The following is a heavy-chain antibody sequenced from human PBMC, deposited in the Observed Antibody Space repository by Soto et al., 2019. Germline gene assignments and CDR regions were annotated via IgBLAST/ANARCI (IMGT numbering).Heavy chain of an antibody. D-gene: IGHD2-15*01. CDR1: GYTFTSYG. CDR2: ISAYNGNT. CDR3: ARDYCSGGSCYLDSYFDY. Sequence: ASVKVFCKASGYTFTSYGISWVRQAPGQGLEWMGWISAYNGNTNYAQKLQGRVTMTTDTSTSTAYMELRSLRSDDTAVYYCARDYCSGGSCYLDSYFDYWGQGTLVTVSS. J-gene: IGHJ4*02. V-gene: IGHV1-18*01.